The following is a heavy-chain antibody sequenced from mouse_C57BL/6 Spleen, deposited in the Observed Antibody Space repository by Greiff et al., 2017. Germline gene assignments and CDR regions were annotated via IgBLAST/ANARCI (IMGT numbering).Heavy chain of an antibody. V-gene: IGHV5-4*01. J-gene: IGHJ4*01. CDR3: ARDYSKGYYAMDY. D-gene: IGHD2-5*01. CDR1: GFTFSSYA. CDR2: ISDGGSYT. Sequence: EVKLVESGGGLVKPGGSLKLSCAASGFTFSSYAMSWVRQTPEKRLEWVATISDGGSYTYYPDNVKGRFTISRDNAKNDLYLQMSHLKSKDTAMYYCARDYSKGYYAMDYWGQGTSVTVSS.